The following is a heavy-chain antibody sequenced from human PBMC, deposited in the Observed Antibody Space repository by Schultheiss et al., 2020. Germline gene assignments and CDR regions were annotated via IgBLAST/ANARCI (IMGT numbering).Heavy chain of an antibody. V-gene: IGHV4-4*07. CDR2: IYTSGST. Sequence: SETLSLTCDVSGDSISGYYWSWIRQPPGKGLEWIGRIYTSGSTNYNPSLKSRVTISVDTSKNQFSLKLSSVTAADTAVYYCARGARYCSSTSCYNYYYYYMDVWGKGTTVTVSS. D-gene: IGHD2-2*02. J-gene: IGHJ6*03. CDR3: ARGARYCSSTSCYNYYYYYMDV. CDR1: GDSISGYY.